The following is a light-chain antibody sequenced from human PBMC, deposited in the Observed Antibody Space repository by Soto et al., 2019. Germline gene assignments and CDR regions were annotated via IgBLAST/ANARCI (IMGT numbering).Light chain of an antibody. CDR3: QQCDDLPLT. J-gene: IGKJ4*01. CDR2: AAS. Sequence: DIQMTQSPSSLSASVGDRVTITCRASRTITMYLNWYQQKSGQAPKLLINAASTLRSGVPSRFSASGSGTDFSFTISSLQPDDIATYFCQQCDDLPLTFGGGTKVDIK. CDR1: RTITMY. V-gene: IGKV1-33*01.